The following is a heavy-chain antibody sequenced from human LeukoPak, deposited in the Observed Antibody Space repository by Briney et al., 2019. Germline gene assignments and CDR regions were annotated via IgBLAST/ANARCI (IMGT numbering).Heavy chain of an antibody. CDR3: ARAKSAVAGTLDY. J-gene: IGHJ4*02. D-gene: IGHD6-19*01. V-gene: IGHV3-30-3*01. Sequence: PGGSLRLSCTASGFTFSTYAMHWVRQAPGKGLEWVAVISYDGSNKYYADSVKGRFTISRDNSKNTLYLQMNSLRAEDTAVYYCARAKSAVAGTLDYWGQGTLVTVSS. CDR2: ISYDGSNK. CDR1: GFTFSTYA.